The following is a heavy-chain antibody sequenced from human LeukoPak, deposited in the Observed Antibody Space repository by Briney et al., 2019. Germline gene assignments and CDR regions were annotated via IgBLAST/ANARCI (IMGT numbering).Heavy chain of an antibody. J-gene: IGHJ4*02. V-gene: IGHV3-7*03. Sequence: GGSLRLSCADSGFTFSTYWMSWVRQAPGKGLEWVANIKQDGSEKFYVDSVKGRFTISRDNAKNSMYLQMNSLRAEDTAVYHCARDDRIMVRGVPDYWGQGTQVTVFS. CDR3: ARDDRIMVRGVPDY. D-gene: IGHD3-10*01. CDR2: IKQDGSEK. CDR1: GFTFSTYW.